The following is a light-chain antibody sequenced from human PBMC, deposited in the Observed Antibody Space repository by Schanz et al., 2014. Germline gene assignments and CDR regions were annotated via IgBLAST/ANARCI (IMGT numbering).Light chain of an antibody. CDR1: QSVSSF. Sequence: EIVLTQSPATLSLSPGDRATLSCRASQSVSSFLAWYQQKRGQAPRLLIYDASNRATGIPARFSGSGSGADFTLTISSLQSEDFAVYYCQQYDNWWTFGPGTKVEVK. V-gene: IGKV3-11*01. CDR3: QQYDNWWT. J-gene: IGKJ1*01. CDR2: DAS.